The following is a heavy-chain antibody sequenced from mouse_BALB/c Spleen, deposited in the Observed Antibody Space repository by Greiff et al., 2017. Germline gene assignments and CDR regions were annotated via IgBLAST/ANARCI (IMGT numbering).Heavy chain of an antibody. J-gene: IGHJ4*01. CDR1: GFTFSSFG. CDR2: ISSGSSTI. D-gene: IGHD2-1*01. Sequence: EVQLVESGGGLVQPGGSRKLSCAASGFTFSSFGMHWVRQAPEKGLEWVAYISSGSSTIYYADTVKGRFTISRDNPKNTLFLQMTSLRSEDTAMYYCARWDGNYLYYAMDYWGQGTSVTVSS. CDR3: ARWDGNYLYYAMDY. V-gene: IGHV5-17*02.